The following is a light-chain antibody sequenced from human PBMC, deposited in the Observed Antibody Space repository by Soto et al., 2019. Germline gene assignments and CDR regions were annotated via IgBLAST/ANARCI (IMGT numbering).Light chain of an antibody. CDR2: KAS. J-gene: IGKJ1*01. Sequence: LLTQSPSSLYESVGDRVTSTCRASQGIDSSLAWYQQKPGKAPKLLIYKASTLKSGVPSRFSGSGSGTEFTLTISSLQPDDFAPYYCPQYTSHSEAFGQGTKVDIK. CDR3: PQYTSHSEA. V-gene: IGKV1-5*03. CDR1: QGIDSS.